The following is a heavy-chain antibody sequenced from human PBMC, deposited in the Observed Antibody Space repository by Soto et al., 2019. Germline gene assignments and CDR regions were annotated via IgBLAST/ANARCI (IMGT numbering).Heavy chain of an antibody. J-gene: IGHJ4*02. V-gene: IGHV4-31*03. Sequence: QVQLQESGPGLVKPSQTLSLICTVSGGSVSSNIYYWTWIRHHPGKGPEWIGHIYYSGSTYYNPCVKFRSPVSLPTATNHFSLRLTSVTAADTAVYYCARGYDYDSGGSFFDYWGQGTLVTVSS. D-gene: IGHD3-22*01. CDR3: ARGYDYDSGGSFFDY. CDR1: GGSVSSNIYY. CDR2: IYYSGST.